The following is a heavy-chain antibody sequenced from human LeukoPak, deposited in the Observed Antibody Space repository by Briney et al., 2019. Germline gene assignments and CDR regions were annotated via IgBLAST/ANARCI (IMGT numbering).Heavy chain of an antibody. Sequence: GGSLRLSCAASGFTFSSYWMHWVRQAPGKGLVWVSRINSDGSSTSYADSVKGRFTISRDNAKNSLYPQMNSLRAEDTAVYYCAREECSGGSCYSFDYWGQGTLVTVSS. CDR1: GFTFSSYW. CDR3: AREECSGGSCYSFDY. CDR2: INSDGSST. V-gene: IGHV3-74*01. D-gene: IGHD2-15*01. J-gene: IGHJ4*02.